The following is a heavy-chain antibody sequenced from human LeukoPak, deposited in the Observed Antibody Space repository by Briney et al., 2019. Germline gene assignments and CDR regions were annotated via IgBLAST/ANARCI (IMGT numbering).Heavy chain of an antibody. Sequence: ASVTVSCKASGYTFTSYDINWVRQATGQGLEWMGWMNPNSGNTGYAQKFQGRVTMTRNTPISTAYMELSSLRSEDTAVYYCARGCSIAAATCHWGQGTLVTVSS. J-gene: IGHJ4*02. CDR2: MNPNSGNT. V-gene: IGHV1-8*01. D-gene: IGHD6-13*01. CDR3: ARGCSIAAATCH. CDR1: GYTFTSYD.